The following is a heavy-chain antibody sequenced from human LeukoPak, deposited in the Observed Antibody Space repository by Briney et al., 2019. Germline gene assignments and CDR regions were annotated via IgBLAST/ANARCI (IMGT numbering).Heavy chain of an antibody. V-gene: IGHV3-30*02. Sequence: GGSLRLSCAASGFTFSSYGMHWVRQAPGKGLEWVAFIRYDGSNKYYADSVKGRFTISRDNSKNTLYLQMNSLRAEDTAVYYCAKGEGSSGYYSEIQIDYWGQGTLVTVSS. D-gene: IGHD3-22*01. CDR2: IRYDGSNK. J-gene: IGHJ4*02. CDR1: GFTFSSYG. CDR3: AKGEGSSGYYSEIQIDY.